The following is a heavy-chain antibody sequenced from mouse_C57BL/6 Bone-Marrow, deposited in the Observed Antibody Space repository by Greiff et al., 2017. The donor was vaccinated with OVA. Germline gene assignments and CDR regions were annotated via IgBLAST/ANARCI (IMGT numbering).Heavy chain of an antibody. Sequence: EVHLVESGGGLVKPGGSLKLSCAASGFTFSSYAMSWVRQTPEKRLEWVATISDGGSYTYYPDNVKGRFTISRDNAKNNLYLQMSHLKSEDTAMYYCARDDPGQDYWGQGTTLTVSS. CDR1: GFTFSSYA. D-gene: IGHD3-3*01. CDR2: ISDGGSYT. V-gene: IGHV5-4*01. J-gene: IGHJ2*01. CDR3: ARDDPGQDY.